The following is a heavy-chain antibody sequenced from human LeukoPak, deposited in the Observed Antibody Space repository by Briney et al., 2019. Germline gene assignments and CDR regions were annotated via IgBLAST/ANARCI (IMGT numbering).Heavy chain of an antibody. CDR3: AKAAYDYVWGSYHGYYFDY. Sequence: GGSLRLSRAASGFTFSSYAMSWVRQAPGKGLEWVSAISGSGGSTYYADSVKGRFTISRDNSKNTLYLQMNSLRAEDTAVYYCAKAAYDYVWGSYHGYYFDYWGQGTLVTVSS. V-gene: IGHV3-23*01. CDR2: ISGSGGST. J-gene: IGHJ4*02. D-gene: IGHD3-16*02. CDR1: GFTFSSYA.